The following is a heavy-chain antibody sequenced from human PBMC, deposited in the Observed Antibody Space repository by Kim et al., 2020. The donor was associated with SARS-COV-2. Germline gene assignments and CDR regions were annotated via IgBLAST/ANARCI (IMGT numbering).Heavy chain of an antibody. CDR3: ARDNSVELEGYYYGMDV. CDR1: GFTFSSYG. J-gene: IGHJ6*02. CDR2: IWYDGSNK. Sequence: GGSLRLSCAASGFTFSSYGMHWVRQAPGKGLEWVAVIWYDGSNKYYADSVKGRFTISRDNSKNTLYLQMNSLRAEDTAVYYCARDNSVELEGYYYGMDVWGQGTTVTVSS. D-gene: IGHD1-26*01. V-gene: IGHV3-33*01.